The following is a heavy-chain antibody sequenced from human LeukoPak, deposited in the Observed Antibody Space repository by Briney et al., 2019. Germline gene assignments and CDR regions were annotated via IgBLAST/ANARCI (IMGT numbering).Heavy chain of an antibody. J-gene: IGHJ3*02. CDR1: GFVFSAYE. Sequence: GGSLRLSCAASGFVFSAYEMNWARQAPGKGLEWVSYISKSDDIIYYADSVKGRFTISRDNAKNSLYLQMNSLRAEDTAVYYCARGARYCTSTSCSSLRAVDIWGQGTMVTVSS. V-gene: IGHV3-48*03. CDR3: ARGARYCTSTSCSSLRAVDI. D-gene: IGHD2-2*01. CDR2: ISKSDDII.